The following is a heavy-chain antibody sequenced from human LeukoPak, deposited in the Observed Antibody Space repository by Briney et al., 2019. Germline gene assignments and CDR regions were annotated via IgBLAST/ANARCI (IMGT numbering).Heavy chain of an antibody. Sequence: GGSLRLSCAASGFTFRNYGIHWVRQAPGKGLERVTIIWYGGSNKYYADSVTGRFAISRDNSANIVYLQMNSLRVEDTAVYYCARNNGNYIMDVWGQGTTVTVSS. CDR3: ARNNGNYIMDV. D-gene: IGHD1-26*01. CDR2: IWYGGSNK. J-gene: IGHJ6*02. V-gene: IGHV3-33*01. CDR1: GFTFRNYG.